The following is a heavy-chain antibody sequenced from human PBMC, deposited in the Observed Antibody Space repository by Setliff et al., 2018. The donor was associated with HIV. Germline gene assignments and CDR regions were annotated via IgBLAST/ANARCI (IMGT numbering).Heavy chain of an antibody. CDR3: ARGLSSGGYPHWFDP. J-gene: IGHJ5*02. CDR1: GYTFTRKA. V-gene: IGHV1-3*04. Sequence: ASVKVSCKASGYTFTRKAMHWVRQAPGQRLEWMGWINTGNGNTKYSQKFQGRVTITRDTSASTAYMELISLRSEDTAVYYCARGLSSGGYPHWFDPWGQGTLVTVSS. D-gene: IGHD5-12*01. CDR2: INTGNGNT.